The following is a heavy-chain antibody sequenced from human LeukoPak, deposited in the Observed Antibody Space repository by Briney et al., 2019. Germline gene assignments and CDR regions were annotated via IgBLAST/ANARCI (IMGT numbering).Heavy chain of an antibody. Sequence: ASVKVSCKASGYTFTSYDINWVRQATGQGLEWMGWMNPNSGNTGYAQKFQGRVTITRNTSISTAYMELSSLRSEDTAVYYCARVVPAASPYFDYWGQGTLVTVSS. D-gene: IGHD2-2*01. J-gene: IGHJ4*02. CDR3: ARVVPAASPYFDY. CDR2: MNPNSGNT. V-gene: IGHV1-8*03. CDR1: GYTFTSYD.